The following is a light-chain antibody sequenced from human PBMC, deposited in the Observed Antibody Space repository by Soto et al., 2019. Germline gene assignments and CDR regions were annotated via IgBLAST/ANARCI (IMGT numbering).Light chain of an antibody. CDR2: RNN. CDR3: AAWDDSLSGRV. Sequence: QSVLTQPPSASGTPGQRVTISCSGSSSNIGGNYVYWYQQLPGTAPKLLIYRNNQRPSGVPDRFSGSKSGTSASLAISELRSEDEADYYCAAWDDSLSGRVFGGGTKLTVL. V-gene: IGLV1-47*01. CDR1: SSNIGGNY. J-gene: IGLJ2*01.